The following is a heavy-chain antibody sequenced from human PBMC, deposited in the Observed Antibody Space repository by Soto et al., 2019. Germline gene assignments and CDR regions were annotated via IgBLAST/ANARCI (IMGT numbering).Heavy chain of an antibody. CDR1: GYIFSSYA. J-gene: IGHJ4*02. CDR3: ARDTGDGTFDF. CDR2: INAGYGNT. V-gene: IGHV1-3*01. Sequence: QVHLVQSGAEVRKPGASVKVSCKASGYIFSSYAMHWVRQAPGQRLEWMGWINAGYGNTKSSQKFQDRVTISRDTSASTAYMELTSPRSEDTAVYYCARDTGDGTFDFWGQGTLVTVSS. D-gene: IGHD7-27*01.